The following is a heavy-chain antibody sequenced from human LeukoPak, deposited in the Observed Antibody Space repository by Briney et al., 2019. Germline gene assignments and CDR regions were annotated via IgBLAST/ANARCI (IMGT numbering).Heavy chain of an antibody. D-gene: IGHD3-3*01. CDR2: IYYSGST. Sequence: SETLSLTCTVSGGSISSYYWSWIRQPPGKGLEWIGYIYYSGSTNYNPSLKSRVTISVDTSKNQFSLKLSSVTAADTAVYCCARGIRVSNDFWSGYDYNWFDPWGQGTLVTVSS. CDR3: ARGIRVSNDFWSGYDYNWFDP. J-gene: IGHJ5*02. CDR1: GGSISSYY. V-gene: IGHV4-59*08.